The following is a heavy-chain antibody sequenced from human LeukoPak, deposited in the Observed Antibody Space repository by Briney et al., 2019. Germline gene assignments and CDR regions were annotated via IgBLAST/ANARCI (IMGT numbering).Heavy chain of an antibody. J-gene: IGHJ6*04. CDR2: IYYSGST. Sequence: SQTLSLTFTVSGGSISSGGYYWSWIRQHPGKGLEWIGYIYYSGSTYYNPSLKSRVTISVDTSKNQFSLKLSSVTAADTAVYYCARGQGGITMVRGVPRVGMDVWGKGTTVTVSS. CDR3: ARGQGGITMVRGVPRVGMDV. D-gene: IGHD3-10*01. V-gene: IGHV4-31*03. CDR1: GGSISSGGYY.